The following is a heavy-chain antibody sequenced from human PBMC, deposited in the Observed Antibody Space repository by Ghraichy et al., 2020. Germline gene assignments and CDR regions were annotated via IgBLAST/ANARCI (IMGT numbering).Heavy chain of an antibody. D-gene: IGHD6-6*01. CDR3: ARGGYSSSSPYYYYYGMDV. J-gene: IGHJ6*02. V-gene: IGHV3-33*01. Sequence: GGSLRLSCAASGFTFSSYGMHWVRQAPGKGLEWVAVIWYDGSNKYYADSVKGRFTISRDNSKNTLYLQMNSLRAEDTAVYYCARGGYSSSSPYYYYYGMDVWGQGTTVTVSS. CDR2: IWYDGSNK. CDR1: GFTFSSYG.